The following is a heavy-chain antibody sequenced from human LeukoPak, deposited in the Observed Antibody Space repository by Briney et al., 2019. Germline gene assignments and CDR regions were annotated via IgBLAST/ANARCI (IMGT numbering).Heavy chain of an antibody. CDR1: GYSISSGYY. CDR2: IYHSGST. CDR3: ARQEGSGSYYGINDAFDI. Sequence: SETLSLTCAVSGYSISSGYYWGWIRRPPGKGLEWIGSIYHSGSTYYNPSLKSRVTISVDTAKNQFSLKLSSVTAADTAVYYCARQEGSGSYYGINDAFDIWGQGTMVTVSS. D-gene: IGHD1-26*01. J-gene: IGHJ3*02. V-gene: IGHV4-38-2*01.